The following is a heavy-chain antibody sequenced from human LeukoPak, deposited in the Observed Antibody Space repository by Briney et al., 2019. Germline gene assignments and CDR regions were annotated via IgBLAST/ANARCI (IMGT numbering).Heavy chain of an antibody. CDR1: GFSFSNYA. CDR2: ISYDGSNK. J-gene: IGHJ3*02. V-gene: IGHV3-30-3*01. Sequence: GGSLRLSCAASGFSFSNYAMHWVRQAPGTGLEWVAFISYDGSNKDYADSVKGRFTISRDNSKNTLYLQLNSLTAEDTAVYYCARERSPAPPDAFDIWGQGTMVTVSS. D-gene: IGHD2-2*01. CDR3: ARERSPAPPDAFDI.